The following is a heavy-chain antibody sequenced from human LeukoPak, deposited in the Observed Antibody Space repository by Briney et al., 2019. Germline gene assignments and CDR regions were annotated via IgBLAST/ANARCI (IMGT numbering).Heavy chain of an antibody. D-gene: IGHD3-22*01. CDR2: RWYDGSNK. CDR1: GFTFSSYG. Sequence: GGSLRLSCAASGFTFSSYGMHWVRQAPGTGVEWVAVRWYDGSNKYYADSVKGRFTISRDNSKNTLYLQMNSLRAEDTAVYYCAKDYYDSSGSNWGQGTLVTVSS. V-gene: IGHV3-33*06. J-gene: IGHJ4*02. CDR3: AKDYYDSSGSN.